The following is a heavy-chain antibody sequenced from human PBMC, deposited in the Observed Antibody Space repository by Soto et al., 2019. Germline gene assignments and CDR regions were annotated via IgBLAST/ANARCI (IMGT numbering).Heavy chain of an antibody. Sequence: QITLKESGPTRVKPTQTLALTCTFCGFSLTTGGVGVGWIRKTPGKALEWLAVIYWDDDKRYNPSLKNRLTLTKDTSKNQVVLIMADVDPVDTGTYFCAHRGYMYGNWDHGYFDSWGQGTLVTVSS. CDR2: IYWDDDK. V-gene: IGHV2-5*02. D-gene: IGHD5-18*01. CDR3: AHRGYMYGNWDHGYFDS. J-gene: IGHJ4*02. CDR1: GFSLTTGGVG.